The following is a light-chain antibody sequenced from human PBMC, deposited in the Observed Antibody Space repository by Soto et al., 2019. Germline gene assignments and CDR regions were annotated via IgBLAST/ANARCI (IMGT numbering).Light chain of an antibody. CDR3: QQYNTFPLT. CDR2: DAS. Sequence: DIQMTQSPSTLSASVGDRVTITCRASQSINSWLAWYQQKPGRAPKVLISDASTLENGVPPRFSGSGSGTEFTLTFSSLQPYYFATDDCQQYNTFPLTVGGGTKVAIK. J-gene: IGKJ4*01. CDR1: QSINSW. V-gene: IGKV1-5*01.